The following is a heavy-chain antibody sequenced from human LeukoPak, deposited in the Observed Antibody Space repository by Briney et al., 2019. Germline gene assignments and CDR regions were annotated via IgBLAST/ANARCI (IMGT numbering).Heavy chain of an antibody. CDR2: ISGSGGST. Sequence: GGSLRLSCAASGFTFSSYAMSWVRQAPGKGLEWVSAISGSGGSTSYADSVTGRFTSSRDNSKNTLYLLMNSLRAEDTAIYFCARCFGVPSAGNFDFWGRGTLVTVSS. D-gene: IGHD6-13*01. CDR3: ARCFGVPSAGNFDF. J-gene: IGHJ4*02. CDR1: GFTFSSYA. V-gene: IGHV3-23*01.